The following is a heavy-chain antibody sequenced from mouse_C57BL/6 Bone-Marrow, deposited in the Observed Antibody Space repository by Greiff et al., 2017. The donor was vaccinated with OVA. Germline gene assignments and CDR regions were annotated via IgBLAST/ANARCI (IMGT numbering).Heavy chain of an antibody. V-gene: IGHV1-19*01. D-gene: IGHD4-1*01. CDR2: INPYNGGT. CDR3: ARGGWDGLDY. CDR1: GYTFTDYY. Sequence: DVQLQESGPVLVKPGASVKMSCKASGYTFTDYYMNWVKQSHGKSLEWIGVINPYNGGTSYNQKFKGKATLTVDKSSSTAYMELNSLTSEDSAVYYCARGGWDGLDYWGQGTTLTVSS. J-gene: IGHJ2*01.